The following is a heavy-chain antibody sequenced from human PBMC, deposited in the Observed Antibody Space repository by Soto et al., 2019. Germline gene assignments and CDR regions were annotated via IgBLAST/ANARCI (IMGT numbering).Heavy chain of an antibody. J-gene: IGHJ4*02. D-gene: IGHD5-18*01. CDR2: INHSGST. V-gene: IGHV4-34*01. CDR3: ARGLGGNSYGSY. CDR1: GGSFSGYY. Sequence: SETLSLTCGVYGGSFSGYYWSWIRQPPGKGLEWIGEINHSGSTNYNPSLKSRVTISVDTSKNQFSLKLSSVTAADTAVYYCARGLGGNSYGSYWGQGTLVTVSS.